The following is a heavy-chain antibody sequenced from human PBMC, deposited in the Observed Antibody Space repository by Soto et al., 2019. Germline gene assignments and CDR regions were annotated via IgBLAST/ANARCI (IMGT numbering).Heavy chain of an antibody. CDR2: MNPNSGNT. J-gene: IGHJ2*01. Sequence: QVQLVQSGAEVKKPGASVKVSCKASGYTFTSYDINWVRQATGQGLEWMGWMNPNSGNTGYAQKFQGRVTMTRNTSXXTAYRELSSLRSEDTAVYYCARGGAYSYGEGYFDLWGRGTLVTVSS. V-gene: IGHV1-8*01. CDR1: GYTFTSYD. CDR3: ARGGAYSYGEGYFDL. D-gene: IGHD5-18*01.